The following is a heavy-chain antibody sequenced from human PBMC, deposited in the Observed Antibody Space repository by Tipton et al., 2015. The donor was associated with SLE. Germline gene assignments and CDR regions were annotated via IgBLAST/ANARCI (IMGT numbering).Heavy chain of an antibody. D-gene: IGHD3-22*01. J-gene: IGHJ3*02. V-gene: IGHV3-23*01. Sequence: SLRLSCAASGFTFSNYAMSWVRQAPGKGLEWVSTISGSGGSTYYADSVKGRFTISRDNSKDTLYLQMNSLRAEDTAIYYCARVGYYYDSDAFDIWGQGTMVTVSS. CDR2: ISGSGGST. CDR3: ARVGYYYDSDAFDI. CDR1: GFTFSNYA.